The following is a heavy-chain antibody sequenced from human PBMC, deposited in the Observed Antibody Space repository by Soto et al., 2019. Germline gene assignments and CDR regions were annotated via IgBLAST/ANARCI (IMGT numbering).Heavy chain of an antibody. CDR3: AKDPGGVVVAGGWFDP. D-gene: IGHD3-22*01. J-gene: IGHJ5*02. CDR1: GFTFDDYA. Sequence: EVQLVESGGGLVQPGRSLRLSCAASGFTFDDYAMHWVRQAPGKGLEWVSGISWNSGSIGYADSVKGRFTISRDNAKNSLYLQMNSLRAEDTALYYCAKDPGGVVVAGGWFDPWGQGTLVTVSS. CDR2: ISWNSGSI. V-gene: IGHV3-9*01.